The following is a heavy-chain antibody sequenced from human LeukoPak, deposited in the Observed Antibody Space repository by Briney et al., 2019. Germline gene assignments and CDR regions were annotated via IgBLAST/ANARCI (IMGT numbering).Heavy chain of an antibody. CDR3: AKENISSPYYFDY. CDR1: GFTFSSYG. V-gene: IGHV3-30*18. J-gene: IGHJ4*02. D-gene: IGHD2/OR15-2a*01. CDR2: ISYDGSNK. Sequence: GGSLRLSCAASGFTFSSYGMHWVRQAPGKGLEWVAVISYDGSNKYYADSVEGRFTISRDNSKNTLYLQMNSLRAEDTAVYYCAKENISSPYYFDYWGQGTLVTVSS.